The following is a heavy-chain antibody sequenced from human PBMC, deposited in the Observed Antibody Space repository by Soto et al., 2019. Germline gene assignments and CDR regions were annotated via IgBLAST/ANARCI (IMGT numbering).Heavy chain of an antibody. Sequence: GGSMRLSCAASGFTFSSYSMNWVRQAPGKGLEWVSSISSSSSYIYYADSVKGRFTISRDNAKNSLYLQMNSLRAEDTAVYYCARARIAAATLFDPWGQGTLVTVSS. V-gene: IGHV3-21*01. J-gene: IGHJ5*02. CDR3: ARARIAAATLFDP. CDR2: ISSSSSYI. CDR1: GFTFSSYS. D-gene: IGHD6-13*01.